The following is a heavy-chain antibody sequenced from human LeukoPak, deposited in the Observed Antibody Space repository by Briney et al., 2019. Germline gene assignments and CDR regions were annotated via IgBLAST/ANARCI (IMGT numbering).Heavy chain of an antibody. CDR3: ARESYWDSGSYAAVYYFDY. Sequence: ASVKVSCKASGGTFSSYAISWVRQAPGQGLEWMGGIIPIFGTANYAQKFQGRVTITADESTSTAYMELSSLRSEDTAVYYCARESYWDSGSYAAVYYFDYWGQGTLVTVSS. V-gene: IGHV1-69*13. D-gene: IGHD1-26*01. CDR1: GGTFSSYA. CDR2: IIPIFGTA. J-gene: IGHJ4*02.